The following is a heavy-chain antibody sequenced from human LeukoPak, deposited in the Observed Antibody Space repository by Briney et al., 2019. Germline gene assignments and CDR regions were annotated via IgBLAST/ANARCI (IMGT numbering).Heavy chain of an antibody. CDR1: GDTFTNHW. V-gene: IGHV5-51*01. CDR3: ARQETKLSNFDY. D-gene: IGHD6-6*01. Sequence: GESLKISCKGSGDTFTNHWIGWVRQMPGKGLEWMGIIYPGDSDTRYSPSFQGQVTISADKSVSTAYLQWSSLQASDTAMYYCARQETKLSNFDYWGQGTLVTVSS. CDR2: IYPGDSDT. J-gene: IGHJ4*02.